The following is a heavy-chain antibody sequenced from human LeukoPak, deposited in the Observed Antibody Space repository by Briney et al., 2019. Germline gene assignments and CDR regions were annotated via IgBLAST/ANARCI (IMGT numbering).Heavy chain of an antibody. D-gene: IGHD2-15*01. J-gene: IGHJ5*02. V-gene: IGHV1-2*02. CDR2: INPNSGGT. Sequence: ASVKVSCKASGGTFSSYAISWVRQAPGQGLEWMGWINPNSGGTNYAQKFQGRVTMTRDTSISTAYMELSRLRSDDTAVYYCARAGPITPLGWFDPWGQGTLVTVSS. CDR1: GGTFSSYA. CDR3: ARAGPITPLGWFDP.